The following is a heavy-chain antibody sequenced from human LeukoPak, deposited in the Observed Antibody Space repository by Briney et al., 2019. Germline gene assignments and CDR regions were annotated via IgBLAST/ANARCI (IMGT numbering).Heavy chain of an antibody. V-gene: IGHV5-51*01. J-gene: IGHJ6*03. Sequence: GESLKISCKGSGYSFTSYWIGWVRQMPGKGLEWMGIIYPGDSDTRYGPSFQGQVTISVDRSINTAYLQWSSLEASDTAIYYCVRHGPIYYYMDVWGKGTTVTVSS. CDR1: GYSFTSYW. CDR3: VRHGPIYYYMDV. CDR2: IYPGDSDT.